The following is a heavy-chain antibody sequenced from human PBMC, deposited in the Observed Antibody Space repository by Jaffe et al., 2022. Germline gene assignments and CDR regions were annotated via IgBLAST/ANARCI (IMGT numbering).Heavy chain of an antibody. CDR1: GGSFSGYY. D-gene: IGHD6-19*01. CDR2: VTHRGTT. Sequence: QVQLQQWGAGLLKPSETLSLTCAMYGGSFSGYYWIWTRQVPGEGLEWIGDVTHRGTTNYNPSLKSRVAISLETSKNQLSLKLNSVTAADTGTYYCARGRKECNGGCLSFDYWGPGTVVSVSS. V-gene: IGHV4-34*01. J-gene: IGHJ4*02. CDR3: ARGRKECNGGCLSFDY.